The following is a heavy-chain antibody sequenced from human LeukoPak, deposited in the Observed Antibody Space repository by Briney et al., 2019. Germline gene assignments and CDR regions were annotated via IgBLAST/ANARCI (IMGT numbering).Heavy chain of an antibody. V-gene: IGHV4-4*02. J-gene: IGHJ4*02. CDR2: IYTSGST. CDR1: GGSISSSNW. Sequence: PSGTLSLTCAVSGGSISSSNWWSWVRQPPGKGLEWIGRIYTSGSTNYNPSLKSRVTMSVDTSKNQFSLKLSSVTAADTAVYYCARSIMSGSYPFDYWGQGTLVTVSS. D-gene: IGHD1-26*01. CDR3: ARSIMSGSYPFDY.